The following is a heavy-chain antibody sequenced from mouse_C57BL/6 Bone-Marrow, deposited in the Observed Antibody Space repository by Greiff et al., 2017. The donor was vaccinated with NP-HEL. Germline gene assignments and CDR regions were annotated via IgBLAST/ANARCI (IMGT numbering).Heavy chain of an antibody. CDR1: GFTFSSYG. V-gene: IGHV5-6*01. J-gene: IGHJ4*01. CDR3: ARQGEYYAMDY. Sequence: EVQVVESGGDLVKPGGSLKLSCAASGFTFSSYGMSWVRQTPDKRLEWVATISSGGSYTYYTDSVKGRFTISRDNAKTTLYLQMSSLKSEDTAMYYCARQGEYYAMDYWGQGTSVTVSS. CDR2: ISSGGSYT.